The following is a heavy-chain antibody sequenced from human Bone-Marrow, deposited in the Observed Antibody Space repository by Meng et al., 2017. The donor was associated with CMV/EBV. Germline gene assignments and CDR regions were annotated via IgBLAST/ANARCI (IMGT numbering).Heavy chain of an antibody. CDR1: GFTFSSYW. D-gene: IGHD1-26*01. CDR2: IKQDGSEK. V-gene: IGHV3-7*01. J-gene: IGHJ4*02. Sequence: GESLKISCAASGFTFSSYWMSWVRQAPGKGLEWVANIKQDGSEKYYVDSVKGRFTISRDNAKNSLYMQMNSPRDEDTAVYYCARDDPWELRWDYWGQGTLVTVSS. CDR3: ARDDPWELRWDY.